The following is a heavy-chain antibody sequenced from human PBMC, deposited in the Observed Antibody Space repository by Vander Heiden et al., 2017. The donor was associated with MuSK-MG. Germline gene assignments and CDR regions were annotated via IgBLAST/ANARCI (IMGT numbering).Heavy chain of an antibody. J-gene: IGHJ4*02. CDR3: ARHISSVWFGAALAYFDY. V-gene: IGHV4-39*01. Sequence: QLQLQESGPGLVKPSETLSLTCTVSGGSISSSSYYWGWIRQPPGKGLEWIGSIYYSGSTYYNPSIKSRVTISVDTSKNQFSLKLSSVTAADTAVYYCARHISSVWFGAALAYFDYWGQGTLVTVSS. CDR1: GGSISSSSYY. D-gene: IGHD3-10*01. CDR2: IYYSGST.